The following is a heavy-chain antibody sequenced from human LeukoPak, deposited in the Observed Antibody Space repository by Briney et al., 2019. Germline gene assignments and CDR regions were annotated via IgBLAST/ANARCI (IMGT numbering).Heavy chain of an antibody. CDR2: IYYSGST. CDR3: ARGPTRYYFDY. Sequence: SETLSLTCTVSGGSSNNYYWSWIRQPPGKGLEWIAYIYYSGSTNCNPSLKSRVTISMDTSKNQFSLKLSSVTAADTAVYYCARGPTRYYFDYWGQGTPVTVSS. CDR1: GGSSNNYY. J-gene: IGHJ4*02. V-gene: IGHV4-59*01. D-gene: IGHD3-9*01.